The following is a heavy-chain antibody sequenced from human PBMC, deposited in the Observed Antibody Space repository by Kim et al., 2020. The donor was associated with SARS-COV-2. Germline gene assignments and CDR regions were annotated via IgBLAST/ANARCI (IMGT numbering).Heavy chain of an antibody. V-gene: IGHV3-23*03. D-gene: IGHD3-22*01. CDR3: AKDGGYYYDSSGYYYGYYYYGMDV. Sequence: GGSLRLSCAASGFPFSSYAMSWVRQAPGKGLEWVSVIYSGGSSTYYADSVKGRFTISRDNSKNTLYLQMNSLRAEDTAVYYCAKDGGYYYDSSGYYYGYYYYGMDVWGQGTTVTVSS. CDR2: IYSGGSST. CDR1: GFPFSSYA. J-gene: IGHJ6*02.